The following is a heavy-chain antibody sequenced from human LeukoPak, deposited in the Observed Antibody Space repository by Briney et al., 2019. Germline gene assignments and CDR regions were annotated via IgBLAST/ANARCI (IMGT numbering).Heavy chain of an antibody. CDR3: ARERNADYYYGMDV. CDR1: SGYW. CDR2: IKQDGSEK. J-gene: IGHJ6*02. Sequence: PGGSLRLSCAAFSGYWMTWVRQAPGKGLEWVANIKQDGSEKYYVDSVKGRFTISRDNAKNTLYLQMNSLRADDTAVYYCARERNADYYYGMDVWGQGTTVTVSS. V-gene: IGHV3-7*01.